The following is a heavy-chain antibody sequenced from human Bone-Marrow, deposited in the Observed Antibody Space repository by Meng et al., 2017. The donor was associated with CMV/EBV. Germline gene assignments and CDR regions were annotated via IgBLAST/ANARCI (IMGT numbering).Heavy chain of an antibody. V-gene: IGHV3-30*02. CDR3: AKGVGGYYYGMDV. J-gene: IGHJ6*02. Sequence: GESLKISCAASGFAFSDYSMSWMRQAPGKGLEWVAFIRYDGSYKYYADSVKGRFTISRDNSKNTLYLQMNSLRAEDTAVYYCAKGVGGYYYGMDVWGQGTTVTVSS. CDR1: GFAFSDYS. D-gene: IGHD4-23*01. CDR2: IRYDGSYK.